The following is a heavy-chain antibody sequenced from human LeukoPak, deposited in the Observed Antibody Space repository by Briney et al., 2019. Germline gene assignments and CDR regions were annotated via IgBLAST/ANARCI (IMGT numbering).Heavy chain of an antibody. J-gene: IGHJ4*02. CDR3: VRSSAVAGLGHFDS. CDR2: VYYSGNT. CDR1: GVSVSSSAYH. D-gene: IGHD6-19*01. V-gene: IGHV4-39*01. Sequence: SETLSLSCIVSGVSVSSSAYHWGWIRQPPGKGLEWIGRVYYSGNTYYNPSLKSRVTISVDTSKNQFSLKVTSVTAPDTSIYYCVRSSAVAGLGHFDSWGQGTPVTVSS.